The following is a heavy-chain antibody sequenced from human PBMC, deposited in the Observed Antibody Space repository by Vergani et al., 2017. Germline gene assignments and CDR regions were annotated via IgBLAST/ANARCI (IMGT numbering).Heavy chain of an antibody. J-gene: IGHJ6*02. CDR2: ISYDGSNK. CDR3: AKDCSVGFGEHIPPCGMDV. D-gene: IGHD3-10*01. V-gene: IGHV3-30-3*01. Sequence: QVQLVESGGGVIQPGRSLRLSCAASGFTFSSYAMHWVRQAPGKGLEWVAVISYDGSNKYYADSVKGRFTISRDNSKNTLYLQMNSLRAEDTAVYYCAKDCSVGFGEHIPPCGMDVWGQGTTVTVSS. CDR1: GFTFSSYA.